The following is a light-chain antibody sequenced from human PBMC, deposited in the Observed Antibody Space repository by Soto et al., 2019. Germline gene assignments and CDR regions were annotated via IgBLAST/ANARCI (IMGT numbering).Light chain of an antibody. J-gene: IGKJ1*01. CDR1: QSVSRY. V-gene: IGKV3-11*01. CDR2: DAS. CDR3: QQRSNWPRM. Sequence: EIVLTQSPATLSLSPGERATLSCRASQSVSRYLAWYQQKPGQAHRLLIYDASNRATGIPARFSGSGSGTAFTLTISSLEPEDFAVYYRQQRSNWPRMFGQGTKVEIK.